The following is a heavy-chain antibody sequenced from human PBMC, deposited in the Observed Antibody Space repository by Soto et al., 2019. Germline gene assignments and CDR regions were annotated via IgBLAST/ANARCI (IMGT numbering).Heavy chain of an antibody. CDR3: AKDGLNSNGYYDFWSGDYKYYYYMDV. Sequence: EVQLLESGEGLVQPGGSLRLSCAASGFTFSSYAMSWVRQAPGKGLEWVSAISGSGGSTYYADSVKGRFTISRDNSKNTLYMQMNSLRDEDTAVYYCAKDGLNSNGYYDFWSGDYKYYYYMDVWGKGTTVTVSS. J-gene: IGHJ6*03. V-gene: IGHV3-23*01. CDR1: GFTFSSYA. CDR2: ISGSGGST. D-gene: IGHD3-3*01.